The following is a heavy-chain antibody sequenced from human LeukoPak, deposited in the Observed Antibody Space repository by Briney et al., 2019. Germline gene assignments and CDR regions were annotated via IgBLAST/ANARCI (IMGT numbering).Heavy chain of an antibody. CDR3: AREQEGLDY. CDR1: GYTFTSNY. V-gene: IGHV1-46*01. J-gene: IGHJ4*02. Sequence: ASVKVSCKASGYTFTSNYIHWVRQAPGQGLEWMGMIYPRDGSTSYAQKFQGRVTVTRDTSTSTVHMELSGLRSEDTAVYYCAREQEGLDYWGQGTLVTVSS. CDR2: IYPRDGST.